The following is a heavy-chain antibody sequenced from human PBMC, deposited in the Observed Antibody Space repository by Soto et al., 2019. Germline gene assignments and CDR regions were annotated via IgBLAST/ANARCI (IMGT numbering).Heavy chain of an antibody. CDR3: ARESEDLTSNFDY. CDR2: ISSSGSTI. V-gene: IGHV3-11*04. J-gene: IGHJ4*02. Sequence: GGSLRLSCAASGFTFSDYYMSWIRQAPGKGLEWVSYISSSGSTIYYADSMKGRFTVSRDNAKNSVYLEMNSLSAEDTAVYYCARESEDLTSNFDYWGQGTLVTVSS. CDR1: GFTFSDYY.